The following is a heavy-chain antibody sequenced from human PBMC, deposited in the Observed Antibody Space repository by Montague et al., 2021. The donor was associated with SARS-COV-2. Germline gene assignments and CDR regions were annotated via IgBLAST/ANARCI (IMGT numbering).Heavy chain of an antibody. CDR3: ARHYGSSLDS. CDR2: ISYSGTT. CDR1: GGSISSTTYR. V-gene: IGHV4-39*01. Sequence: SETLSLTCTVSGGSISSTTYRWGWIRQPPGKGLEWIGFISYSGTTFYNPSPKGRISMSVDTPMSQFSLNLTSVTAADTAVYYCARHYGSSLDSWGQGILVAVSS. J-gene: IGHJ4*02. D-gene: IGHD4-17*01.